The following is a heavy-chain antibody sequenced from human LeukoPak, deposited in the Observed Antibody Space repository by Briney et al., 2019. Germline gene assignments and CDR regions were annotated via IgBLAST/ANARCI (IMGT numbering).Heavy chain of an antibody. J-gene: IGHJ4*02. D-gene: IGHD1-26*01. CDR2: ISGSGGST. CDR1: GFAFSSYG. Sequence: GGSLRLSCAASGFAFSSYGMHWVRQAPGKGLEWVSAISGSGGSTYYADSVKGRFTISRDNSKNTLYLQMNSLRAEDTAVYYCAKVDRWELLYWGQGTLVTVSS. CDR3: AKVDRWELLY. V-gene: IGHV3-23*01.